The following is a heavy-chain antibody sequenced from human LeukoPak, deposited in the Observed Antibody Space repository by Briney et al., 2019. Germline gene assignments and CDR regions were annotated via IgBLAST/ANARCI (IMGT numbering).Heavy chain of an antibody. CDR1: GFTFSESW. CDR3: ATYKNWVAGDV. D-gene: IGHD7-27*01. J-gene: IGHJ6*02. V-gene: IGHV3-7*01. CDR2: IKPDGSEG. Sequence: GGSLRLSCAASGFTFSESWMSWVRQAPGKGPEWVANIKPDGSEGHYVDSVKGRFTVSRDNARNSLSLQMNSLRVEDTAVYYCATYKNWVAGDVWGQGTTVSVSS.